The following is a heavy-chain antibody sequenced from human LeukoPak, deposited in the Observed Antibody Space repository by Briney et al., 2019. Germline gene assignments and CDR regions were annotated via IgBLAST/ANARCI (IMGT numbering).Heavy chain of an antibody. J-gene: IGHJ6*03. CDR3: ARGGGGSYLKYYYYMDV. CDR1: GGSFSGYY. Sequence: PETLSLTCAVYGGSFSGYYWSWLRQPPGKGLEWIGEINHSGSTNYNPSLKSRVTISVDTSKNQFSLTLSSVTAADTAVYYCARGGGGSYLKYYYYMDVWGKGTTVTVSS. CDR2: INHSGST. D-gene: IGHD1-26*01. V-gene: IGHV4-34*01.